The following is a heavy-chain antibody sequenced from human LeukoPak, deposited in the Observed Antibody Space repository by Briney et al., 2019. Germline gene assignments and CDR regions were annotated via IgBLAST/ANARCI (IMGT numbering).Heavy chain of an antibody. CDR1: GASVSSASY. CDR3: ARSRAFNSGAFDP. CDR2: IYNGVNT. D-gene: IGHD1-26*01. J-gene: IGHJ5*02. Sequence: KASETLSLTCTVSGASVSSASYWSWIRQPPGKGVEWIAHIYNGVNTNYNPSLKSRVTISADTSKNQFSLRLNSVTAADTAVYYCARSRAFNSGAFDPWGQGSLVTVSS. V-gene: IGHV4-61*01.